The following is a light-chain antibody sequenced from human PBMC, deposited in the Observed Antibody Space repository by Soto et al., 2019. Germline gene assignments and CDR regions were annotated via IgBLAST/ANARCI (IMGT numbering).Light chain of an antibody. CDR1: QSVNSNY. J-gene: IGKJ1*01. CDR3: KQHGSSPRT. V-gene: IGKV3-20*01. Sequence: EIVMTQSPATLSVSPGERATLSCRASQSVNSNYLAWYQQKPGQAPRLLIYGISKRATDILDRFSGSGSGTEFNLTISRLKPEDFAVYYCKQHGSSPRTFGQGTKVDIK. CDR2: GIS.